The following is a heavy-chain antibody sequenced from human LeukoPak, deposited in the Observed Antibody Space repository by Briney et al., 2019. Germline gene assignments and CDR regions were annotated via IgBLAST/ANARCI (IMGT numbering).Heavy chain of an antibody. CDR1: GGSISTYY. CDR2: IYSSGST. J-gene: IGHJ4*02. D-gene: IGHD3-22*01. CDR3: ARQREYYESSGYYSFDY. Sequence: ETLSLTCTVSGGSISTYYWSWIRQPPGKGLEWTGYIYSSGSTNYNPSLKRRVTISVDTSKNQFSLKLSSVTAADTAVYYCARQREYYESSGYYSFDYWGQGTLVTVSS. V-gene: IGHV4-59*08.